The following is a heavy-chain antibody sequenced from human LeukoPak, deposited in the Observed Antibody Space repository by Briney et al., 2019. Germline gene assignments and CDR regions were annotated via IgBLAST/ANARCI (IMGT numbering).Heavy chain of an antibody. J-gene: IGHJ5*02. CDR2: ISYDGSNK. Sequence: GGSLRLSCAASGFTFSSYAMHWVRQAPGKGLEWVAVISYDGSNKYYADSVKGRFTISRDNSKNTLYLQMNSLRAEDTAVYYCARAIYRWESWFDPWGQGTLVTVSS. CDR1: GFTFSSYA. V-gene: IGHV3-30-3*01. D-gene: IGHD1-26*01. CDR3: ARAIYRWESWFDP.